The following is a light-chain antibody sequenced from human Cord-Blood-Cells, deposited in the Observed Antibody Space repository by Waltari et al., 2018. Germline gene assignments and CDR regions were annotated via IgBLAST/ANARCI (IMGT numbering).Light chain of an antibody. J-gene: IGKJ1*01. V-gene: IGKV1-5*03. CDR3: QQYNSYPWT. CDR2: KAS. CDR1: QSISSG. Sequence: DIQMTQSPSTLSASVGDRVTITCRASQSISSGLAGYQQKPGKAPKLLIYKASSLESGVPSRFSGSGSGTEFTLTISCLQPDDFATYYCQQYNSYPWTFGQGTKVEIK.